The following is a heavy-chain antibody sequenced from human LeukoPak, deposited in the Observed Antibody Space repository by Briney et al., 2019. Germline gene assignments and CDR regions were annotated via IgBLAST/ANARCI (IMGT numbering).Heavy chain of an antibody. CDR3: ARAQDIVVVVAGTPGGY. J-gene: IGHJ4*02. CDR1: GFTFSSYA. CDR2: ISYDGSNK. V-gene: IGHV3-30-3*01. Sequence: PGGSLRLSCAASGFTFSSYAMHWVRQAPGKGLEWVAVISYDGSNKYYADSVKGRFTISRDNSKNTLYLQMNSLRAEDTAVYYCARAQDIVVVVAGTPGGYWGQGTLVTVSS. D-gene: IGHD2-15*01.